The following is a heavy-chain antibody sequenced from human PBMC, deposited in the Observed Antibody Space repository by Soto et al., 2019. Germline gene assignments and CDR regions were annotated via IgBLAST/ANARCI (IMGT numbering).Heavy chain of an antibody. Sequence: SETLSLTCTVSGGSIRSYYWSWIRQPPGKGLEWIGYIYYSGSTNYNPSLKSRVTISVDTSKNQFSLKLSSVTAADTAVYYCARAYGGYADYWGQGALVTVSS. V-gene: IGHV4-59*01. CDR1: GGSIRSYY. J-gene: IGHJ4*02. CDR2: IYYSGST. D-gene: IGHD5-12*01. CDR3: ARAYGGYADY.